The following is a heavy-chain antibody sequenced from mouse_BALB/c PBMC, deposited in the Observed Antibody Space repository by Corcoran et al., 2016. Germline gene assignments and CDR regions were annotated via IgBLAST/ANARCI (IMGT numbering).Heavy chain of an antibody. Sequence: DVQLQQSGPELVKPGTSVKISCKTSGDTLTAFTMHWVKQGHGKSLEWIGGINPTNGGTSYNQKFKGKATSSVDKSSSTAYMELRSLTSEDSAVYYCARLYDYAWSAYWGQGCLVTVSA. CDR3: ARLYDYAWSAY. V-gene: IGHV1-18*01. CDR2: INPTNGGT. D-gene: IGHD2-4*01. J-gene: IGHJ3*01. CDR1: GDTLTAFT.